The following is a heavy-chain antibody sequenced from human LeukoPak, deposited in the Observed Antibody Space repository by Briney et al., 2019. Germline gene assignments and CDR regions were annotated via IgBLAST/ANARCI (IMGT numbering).Heavy chain of an antibody. CDR2: ISGNGGVI. J-gene: IGHJ4*02. D-gene: IGHD1-1*01. V-gene: IGHV3-11*04. CDR3: ARDPRTVRI. Sequence: TGGSLRLSCAASGFTFSDNYMTWVRQAPGKGLEWLSYISGNGGVIQYADSVKGRFTISGDNAKNLLYLQMDSLRVEDTAIYYCARDPRTVRIWGQGTLVTVSS. CDR1: GFTFSDNY.